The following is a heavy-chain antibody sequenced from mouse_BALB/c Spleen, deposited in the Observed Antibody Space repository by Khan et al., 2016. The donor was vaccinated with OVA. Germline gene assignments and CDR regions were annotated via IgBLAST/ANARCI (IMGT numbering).Heavy chain of an antibody. J-gene: IGHJ4*01. V-gene: IGHV5-9-3*01. Sequence: EVELVEPGGGLVKSGGSLKLSCSASGFTFSSYAMSWVRQTPEKRLELVATISSGGHYTFYPDSVKGRFTISRDNARNTLYLQLSSLRSEDTAMYYCARSLVDYHAMDYWGQGTSVTVSS. CDR2: ISSGGHYT. CDR1: GFTFSSYA. D-gene: IGHD2-2*01. CDR3: ARSLVDYHAMDY.